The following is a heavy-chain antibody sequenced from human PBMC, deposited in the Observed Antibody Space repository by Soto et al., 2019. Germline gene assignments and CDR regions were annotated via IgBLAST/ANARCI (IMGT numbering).Heavy chain of an antibody. CDR1: GGSVSSGNYY. J-gene: IGHJ4*02. D-gene: IGHD5-18*01. CDR3: ARRYGSGFDY. CDR2: IYYTGST. V-gene: IGHV4-61*01. Sequence: SETLSLTCSVSGGSVSSGNYYWSWIRQPPGKGLEWIGYIYYTGSTNYNPSLKSRVTISVDTSKNQFSLTLSSVTAADTAVYYCARRYGSGFDYWGQGTLVNVSS.